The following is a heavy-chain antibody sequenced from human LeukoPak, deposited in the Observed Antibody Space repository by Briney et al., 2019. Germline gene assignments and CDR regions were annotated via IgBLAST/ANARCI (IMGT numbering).Heavy chain of an antibody. Sequence: GGSLRLSCAASGFTFSSYAMHWVRQAPGKGLEYVAVISSNGGSTYYANSVKGRFTSSRDNSKNTLYLQMGSLRAEDMAVYYCARSTMVRGAEVDYWGQGTLVTVSS. J-gene: IGHJ4*02. CDR1: GFTFSSYA. CDR3: ARSTMVRGAEVDY. D-gene: IGHD3-10*01. CDR2: ISSNGGST. V-gene: IGHV3-64*01.